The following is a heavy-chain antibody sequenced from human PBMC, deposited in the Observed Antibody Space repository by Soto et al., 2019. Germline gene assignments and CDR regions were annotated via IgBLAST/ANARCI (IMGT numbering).Heavy chain of an antibody. D-gene: IGHD2-15*01. V-gene: IGHV3-9*01. CDR3: AKDTWRELLLNYMDV. CDR2: ISWHSGSI. Sequence: EVQLVESGGGLVQPGRSLRLSCAASGFTFDDYAMHWVRQAPGKGLEWVSGISWHSGSIGYADSVKGRFTISRDNAKNSLYLQMNSLRAEDTALYYCAKDTWRELLLNYMDVWGKGTTVTVSS. CDR1: GFTFDDYA. J-gene: IGHJ6*03.